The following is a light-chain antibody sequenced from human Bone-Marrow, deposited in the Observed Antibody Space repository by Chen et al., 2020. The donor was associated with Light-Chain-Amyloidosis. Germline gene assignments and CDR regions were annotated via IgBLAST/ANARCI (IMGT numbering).Light chain of an antibody. Sequence: QSALTQPASVSGSPGQSIPLSFTGTSRDVGGDNHVSWYQQHPDKAPKLMIYEVTNRPSWVPDRFSGSKSDNTASLTISGLQTEDEADYFCSSYTITNTLVFGSGTRVTVL. V-gene: IGLV2-14*01. CDR1: SRDVGGDNH. CDR2: EVT. J-gene: IGLJ1*01. CDR3: SSYTITNTLV.